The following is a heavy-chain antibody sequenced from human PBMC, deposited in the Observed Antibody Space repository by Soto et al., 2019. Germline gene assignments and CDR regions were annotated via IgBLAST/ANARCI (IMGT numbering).Heavy chain of an antibody. CDR1: GGSISSYY. Sequence: QVQLQESGPGLVKPSETLSLTCTVSGGSISSYYWSWIRQPPGKGLEWIGYIYSSGSTNYNPSLKSRVTISVDTSKNQFSLKLSSVTAADTAVYYCARRYGGGFDYWGQGTLVTVSS. V-gene: IGHV4-59*08. J-gene: IGHJ4*02. CDR2: IYSSGST. CDR3: ARRYGGGFDY. D-gene: IGHD3-10*01.